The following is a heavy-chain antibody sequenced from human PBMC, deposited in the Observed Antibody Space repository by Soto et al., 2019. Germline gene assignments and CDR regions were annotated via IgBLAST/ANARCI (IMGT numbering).Heavy chain of an antibody. CDR2: YSGGGGNT. CDR1: GFTFSSYA. Sequence: EVQLLESGGGLVQPGGSLRLSCAASGFTFSSYAMTWVRQAPGKGLEWVSSYSGGGGNTYYADSVGGRFTISRDDSKNTLFLQMNTLRAEDTATYYCAKDGDFWSYWGQGTLVTVSS. V-gene: IGHV3-23*01. J-gene: IGHJ4*02. CDR3: AKDGDFWSY. D-gene: IGHD3-3*01.